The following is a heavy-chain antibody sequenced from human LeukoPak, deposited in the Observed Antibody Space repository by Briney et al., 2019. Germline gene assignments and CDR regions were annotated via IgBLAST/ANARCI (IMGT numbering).Heavy chain of an antibody. J-gene: IGHJ4*02. CDR2: INHSGST. CDR1: GGSISSSSYY. V-gene: IGHV4-39*01. Sequence: SETLSLTCTVSGGSISSSSYYWGWIRQPPGKGLEWIGEINHSGSTNCNPSLKSRVTISVDTSKNQFSLKLSSVTAADTAVYYCARHANYYDSSGYSDYWGQGTLVTVSS. CDR3: ARHANYYDSSGYSDY. D-gene: IGHD3-22*01.